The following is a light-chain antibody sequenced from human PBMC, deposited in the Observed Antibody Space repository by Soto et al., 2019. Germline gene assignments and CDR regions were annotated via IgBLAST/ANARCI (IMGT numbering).Light chain of an antibody. CDR3: QQYNKWPLCT. J-gene: IGKJ3*01. Sequence: EVVLTQSPATLSVSPGERATLSCRASQTVGTNLAWYQQRPGQAPRLLIYGASPRATGIPARFSGSGSGSDFTLPISSLQSDDFAVYYCQQYNKWPLCTFGPGTRVHNK. CDR1: QTVGTN. V-gene: IGKV3-15*01. CDR2: GAS.